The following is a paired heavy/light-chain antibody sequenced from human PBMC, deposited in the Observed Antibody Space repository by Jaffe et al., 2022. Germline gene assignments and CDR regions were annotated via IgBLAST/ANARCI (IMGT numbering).Light chain of an antibody. CDR1: QNVRRD. V-gene: IGKV3-11*01. J-gene: IGKJ4*01. CDR2: DAS. Sequence: EIVLTQSPATLSLSPGETATLSCRASQNVRRDLAWYQQKRGQAPRLLISDASNRATGIPARFSGSGSGTDFTLTISSLEPEDFAVYYCQQRNDWLTFGGGTKVEIK. CDR3: QQRNDWLT.
Heavy chain of an antibody. CDR3: AKALGERITFGGRHYFDY. Sequence: EVQLLESGGGLVQPGGSLTLSCAASGFTFSSFPMNWVRQAPGRAPEWVSSISTSGGSTYYADSVKGRFTVSRDNAKNTLSLQMSSLRAEDTATYYCAKALGERITFGGRHYFDYWGLGTLVTVSS. CDR1: GFTFSSFP. D-gene: IGHD3-16*01. CDR2: ISTSGGST. J-gene: IGHJ4*02. V-gene: IGHV3-23*01.